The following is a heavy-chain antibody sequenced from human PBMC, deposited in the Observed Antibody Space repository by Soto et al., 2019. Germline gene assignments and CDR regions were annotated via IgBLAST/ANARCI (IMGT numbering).Heavy chain of an antibody. CDR1: GGSIRSGGYY. Sequence: SETLSLTCTVSGGSIRSGGYYWSWIRQHPGKGLEWIGYIYNSGSTSYNPSLKSRVTISVDTSKNQFSLKVSSVTAADTAVYYCARRTVSGVIFYGMDVWGQGTTVTVSS. V-gene: IGHV4-31*03. D-gene: IGHD3-3*01. CDR2: IYNSGST. J-gene: IGHJ6*02. CDR3: ARRTVSGVIFYGMDV.